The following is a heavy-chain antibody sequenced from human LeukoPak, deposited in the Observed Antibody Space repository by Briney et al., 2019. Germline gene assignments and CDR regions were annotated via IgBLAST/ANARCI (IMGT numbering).Heavy chain of an antibody. V-gene: IGHV4-59*12. J-gene: IGHJ4*02. CDR2: IYYSGST. CDR1: GGSISSYY. Sequence: PSETLSLTCTVSGGSISSYYWSWIRQPPGKGLEWIGYIYYSGSTNYNPSLKSRVTISVDTSKNQFSLKLSSVTAADTAVYYCARARGYCSGGSCRGIIDYWGQGTLVTVSS. D-gene: IGHD2-15*01. CDR3: ARARGYCSGGSCRGIIDY.